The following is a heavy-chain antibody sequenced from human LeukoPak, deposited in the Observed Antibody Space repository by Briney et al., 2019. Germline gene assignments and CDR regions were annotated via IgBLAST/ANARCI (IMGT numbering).Heavy chain of an antibody. J-gene: IGHJ5*02. D-gene: IGHD1-26*01. CDR2: IYHSGST. V-gene: IGHV4-30-2*01. CDR1: GGSISSGGYY. Sequence: SETLSLTCTVSGGSISSGGYYWSWIRQPPGKGLEWIGYIYHSGSTYYNPSLKSRVTISVDRSKNQFSLKLSSVTAADTAVYYCAREGAPTWNWLDPWGQGTLVTVSS. CDR3: AREGAPTWNWLDP.